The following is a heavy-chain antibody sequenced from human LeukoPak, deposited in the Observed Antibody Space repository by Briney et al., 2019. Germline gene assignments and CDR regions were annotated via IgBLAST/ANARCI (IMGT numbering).Heavy chain of an antibody. Sequence: SETLSLTCTASGGSMSPYHWGWIRQPPGKGLKWTGYIYYSGSTNYNPSLKSRVTISVDTSKNQFSLKLSSVTAADTAIYYCARAVSGRFDYWGQGTLVTVSS. D-gene: IGHD6-19*01. J-gene: IGHJ4*02. CDR3: ARAVSGRFDY. V-gene: IGHV4-59*08. CDR2: IYYSGST. CDR1: GGSMSPYH.